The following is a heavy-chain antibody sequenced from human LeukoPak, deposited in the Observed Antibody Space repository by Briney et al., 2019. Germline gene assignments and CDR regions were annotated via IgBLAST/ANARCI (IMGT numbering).Heavy chain of an antibody. D-gene: IGHD2-21*01. Sequence: KPSETLSLTCTVSGGSISSGDYYWTWIRQPPGKGLEWIGYIYCSGSTYYNPSLKSRVTISVDTSKNQFSLKLSSVTAADTAVYYCARGEHQFPFDYWGQGTLVTVSS. J-gene: IGHJ4*02. CDR2: IYCSGST. CDR3: ARGEHQFPFDY. V-gene: IGHV4-30-4*01. CDR1: GGSISSGDYY.